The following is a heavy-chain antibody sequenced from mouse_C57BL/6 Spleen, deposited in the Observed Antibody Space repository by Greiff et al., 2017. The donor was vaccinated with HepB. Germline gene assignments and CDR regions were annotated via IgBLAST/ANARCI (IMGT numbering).Heavy chain of an antibody. CDR1: GYTFTSYW. D-gene: IGHD2-4*01. V-gene: IGHV1-64*01. CDR2: IHPNSGST. CDR3: ARYDYDGYYFDY. Sequence: QVQLKQSGAELVKPGASVKLSCKASGYTFTSYWMHWVKQRPGQGLEWIGMIHPNSGSTNYNEKFKSKATLTVDKSSSTAYMQLSSLTSEDSAVYYCARYDYDGYYFDYWGQGTTLTVSS. J-gene: IGHJ2*01.